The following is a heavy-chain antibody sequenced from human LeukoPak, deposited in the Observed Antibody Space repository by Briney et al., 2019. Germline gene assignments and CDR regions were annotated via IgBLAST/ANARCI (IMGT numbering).Heavy chain of an antibody. J-gene: IGHJ4*02. CDR1: GGSISSHY. V-gene: IGHV4-59*11. Sequence: PSETLSLTCTVSGGSISSHYWSWIRQPPGKGLEWIANIYYSGNTDSNPSLKSRVSISVDMSKNQFSLKLSSVTAADTALYYCAKVRKETVRGGDCYVFDYWGQGTLVTVSS. D-gene: IGHD2-21*02. CDR2: IYYSGNT. CDR3: AKVRKETVRGGDCYVFDY.